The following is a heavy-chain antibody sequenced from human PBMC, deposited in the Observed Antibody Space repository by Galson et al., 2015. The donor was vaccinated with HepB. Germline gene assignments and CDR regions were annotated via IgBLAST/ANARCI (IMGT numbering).Heavy chain of an antibody. CDR3: ARDLRYSSGWWGPLGY. Sequence: SVKVSCKASGGTFSSYAISWVRQAPGQGLEWMGGIIPIFGTANYAQKFQGRVTITADESTSTAYMELSSLRSEDTAVYYCARDLRYSSGWWGPLGYWGQGTLVTVSS. CDR1: GGTFSSYA. D-gene: IGHD6-19*01. CDR2: IIPIFGTA. J-gene: IGHJ4*02. V-gene: IGHV1-69*13.